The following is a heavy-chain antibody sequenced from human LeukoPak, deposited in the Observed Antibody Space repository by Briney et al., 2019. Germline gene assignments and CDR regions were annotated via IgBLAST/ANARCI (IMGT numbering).Heavy chain of an antibody. J-gene: IGHJ4*02. CDR3: ARVGMATSGALVY. V-gene: IGHV4-59*11. CDR2: IYYSGST. CDR1: GGSISSHY. Sequence: PSETLSLTCTVSGGSISSHYWSWIRQPPGKGLEWIGYIYYSGSTNYNPPLKSRVTISVDTSKNQFSLKLSSVTAADTAVYYCARVGMATSGALVYWGQGTLVTVSS. D-gene: IGHD5-24*01.